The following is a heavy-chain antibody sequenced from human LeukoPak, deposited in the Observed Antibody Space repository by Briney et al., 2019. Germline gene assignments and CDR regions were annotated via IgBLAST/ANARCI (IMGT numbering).Heavy chain of an antibody. CDR1: GFTFSTYW. CDR2: IKQDGSEK. V-gene: IGHV3-7*01. J-gene: IGHJ6*02. CDR3: ARDRIMITFGGVIVHYGMDV. D-gene: IGHD3-16*02. Sequence: GGSLRLSCAASGFTFSTYWMSWVRQAPGKGLEWVANIKQDGSEKYYVDSVKGRFTISRDNAKNSLYLQMNSLRAEDTAVYYCARDRIMITFGGVIVHYGMDVWGQGTTVTVSS.